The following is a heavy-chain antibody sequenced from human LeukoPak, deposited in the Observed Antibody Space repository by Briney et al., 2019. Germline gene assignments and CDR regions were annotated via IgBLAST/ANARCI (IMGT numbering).Heavy chain of an antibody. CDR3: ARSYGGLPRQGADV. D-gene: IGHD4-23*01. V-gene: IGHV3-7*03. CDR1: GFIFSSYW. CDR2: IKQDGSEK. J-gene: IGHJ3*01. Sequence: GGSLRFSCAASGFIFSSYWMSWVRQAPGKGLEWVANIKQDGSEKYYVDSVKGRFTISRDNAKNSLYLQMNSLRAEDTAVYYCARSYGGLPRQGADVWGQGTMVTVSS.